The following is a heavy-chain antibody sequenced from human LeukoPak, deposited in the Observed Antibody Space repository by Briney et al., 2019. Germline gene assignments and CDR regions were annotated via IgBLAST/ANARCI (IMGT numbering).Heavy chain of an antibody. CDR1: GFTSSTSA. CDR3: RFYISGSDY. V-gene: IGHV3-23*01. J-gene: IGHJ4*02. CDR2: IRASDETT. Sequence: PGGSLRLSCEVFGFTSSTSAMSWVRQAPGKGLEWVSGIRASDETTYYVDSVKGRFTVSRDNSKNTLYLQMNSLRVEDTAIYYCRFYISGSDYWGQGTLVTVSS. D-gene: IGHD3-22*01.